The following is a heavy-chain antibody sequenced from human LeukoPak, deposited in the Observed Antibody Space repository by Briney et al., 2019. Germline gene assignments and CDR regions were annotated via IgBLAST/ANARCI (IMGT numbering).Heavy chain of an antibody. CDR2: IKQDGTEQ. D-gene: IGHD3-10*02. CDR1: GFTFSRFW. CDR3: AELGITMIGGV. Sequence: GGSLRLSCAASGFTFSRFWMSWVRQAPGKGLEWVANIKQDGTEQYYLDSVKGRFTISRDNAKNSLYLQMNSVRAEDTAVYYCAELGITMIGGVWGKGTTVTISS. V-gene: IGHV3-7*01. J-gene: IGHJ6*04.